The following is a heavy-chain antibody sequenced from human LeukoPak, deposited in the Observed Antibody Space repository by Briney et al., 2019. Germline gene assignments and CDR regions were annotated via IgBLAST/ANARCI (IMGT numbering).Heavy chain of an antibody. D-gene: IGHD3-3*01. CDR3: ASLSYFNSWSAYDY. CDR2: IYPGDSDT. Sequence: GESLKISCKGSGYIFTNYWIGWVRQMPGKGLEWMGIIYPGDSDTKYSPSFQGQVTISADKSISAAYLHWSSLEASDTAMYYCASLSYFNSWSAYDYWGQGTLVTVSS. V-gene: IGHV5-51*01. CDR1: GYIFTNYW. J-gene: IGHJ4*02.